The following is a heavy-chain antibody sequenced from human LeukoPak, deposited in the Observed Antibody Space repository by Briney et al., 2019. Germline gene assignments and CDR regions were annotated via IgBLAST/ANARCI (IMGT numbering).Heavy chain of an antibody. D-gene: IGHD3-22*01. J-gene: IGHJ4*02. V-gene: IGHV1-3*01. CDR3: ARGDYYDSSGHQLFDY. Sequence: GASVKVSCKASGYTFTSYAMHWVRRAPGQRLEWMGWINAGNGNTKYSQKFQGRVTITRDTSASTAYMELSSLRSEDTAVYYCARGDYYDSSGHQLFDYWGQGTLVTVSS. CDR2: INAGNGNT. CDR1: GYTFTSYA.